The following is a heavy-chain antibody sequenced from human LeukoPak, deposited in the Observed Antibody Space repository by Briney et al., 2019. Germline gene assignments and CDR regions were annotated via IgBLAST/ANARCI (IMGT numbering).Heavy chain of an antibody. CDR1: GDSISSSTYY. CDR2: INHSGST. CDR3: ARRGKWLVLRY. V-gene: IGHV4-39*07. J-gene: IGHJ4*02. Sequence: SETLSPTCTVSGDSISSSTYYWGWIRQPPGKGLEWIGEINHSGSTNYNPSLKSRVTISVDTSKNQFSLKLSSVTAADTAVYYCARRGKWLVLRYWGQGTLVTVSS. D-gene: IGHD6-19*01.